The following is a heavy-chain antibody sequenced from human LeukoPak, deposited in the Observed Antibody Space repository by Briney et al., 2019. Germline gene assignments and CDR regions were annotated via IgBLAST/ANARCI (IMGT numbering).Heavy chain of an antibody. V-gene: IGHV3-30*04. D-gene: IGHD6-13*01. CDR3: ARGYSSSWLGYFDY. Sequence: PGRSLRLSCAASGFTFSSYAMHWVRQAPGKGLEWVAVVSSDGSNKYYADSVKGRFTISRDTSKNTLYLQMNSLGTEDTAVYYCARGYSSSWLGYFDYWGQGTLVTVSS. J-gene: IGHJ4*02. CDR2: VSSDGSNK. CDR1: GFTFSSYA.